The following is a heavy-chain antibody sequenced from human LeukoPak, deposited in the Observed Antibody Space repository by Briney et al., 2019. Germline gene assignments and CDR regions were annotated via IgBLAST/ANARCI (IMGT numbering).Heavy chain of an antibody. D-gene: IGHD2-15*01. J-gene: IGHJ6*03. Sequence: GGSLRLSCAASGFTLSSYSMNWVRQAPGKGLEWVAAISSISYINYADSVKGRFTISRDNAKNSPYLQMNSLRAEDTAVYYCARDRYCSGGSCYFGHYYYYMDVWGKGTTVTVSS. CDR2: ISSISYI. CDR1: GFTLSSYS. CDR3: ARDRYCSGGSCYFGHYYYYMDV. V-gene: IGHV3-21*01.